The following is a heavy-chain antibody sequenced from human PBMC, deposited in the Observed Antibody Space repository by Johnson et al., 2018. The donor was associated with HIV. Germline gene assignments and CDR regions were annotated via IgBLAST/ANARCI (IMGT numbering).Heavy chain of an antibody. J-gene: IGHJ3*02. CDR3: ARDSGGNYGAFDI. V-gene: IGHV3-7*01. Sequence: VQLVESGGGLVKPGGSLRLSCAASGFTFSDYYMSWIRQAPGKGLEWVANINQDGSDKYYVDSVKGRFTISRDNAQNSLYLQMNSLRAEDTAVYYCARDSGGNYGAFDIWGQGTMVTVSS. CDR2: INQDGSDK. D-gene: IGHD4-23*01. CDR1: GFTFSDYY.